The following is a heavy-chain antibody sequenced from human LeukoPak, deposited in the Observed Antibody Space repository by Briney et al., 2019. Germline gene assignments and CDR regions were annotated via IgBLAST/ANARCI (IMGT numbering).Heavy chain of an antibody. V-gene: IGHV4-59*08. Sequence: SETLSLTCTVSGGSISSYYWSWIRQPPGKGLEWIGYIYYSGSTNYNPSLKSRVTISVDTSKNQFSLKLSSVTAADTAVYYCARGEDIAAAVAFDYWGQGTLVTVSS. CDR2: IYYSGST. D-gene: IGHD6-13*01. CDR3: ARGEDIAAAVAFDY. J-gene: IGHJ4*02. CDR1: GGSISSYY.